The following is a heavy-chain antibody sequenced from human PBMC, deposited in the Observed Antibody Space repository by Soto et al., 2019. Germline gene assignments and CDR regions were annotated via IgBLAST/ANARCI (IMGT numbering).Heavy chain of an antibody. J-gene: IGHJ4*02. Sequence: QVQLQESGPGLVEPSGTLSLTCAVSGGSITNSNWWSWIRQPPGKGLEWIGEIYHTGSINYNPALKTRVTMSVDKSKNQFSLKVTSVTAADTAVYYCACYYDSSGCRCDYWGQGTLVTVSS. CDR3: ACYYDSSGCRCDY. CDR1: GGSITNSNW. CDR2: IYHTGSI. D-gene: IGHD3-22*01. V-gene: IGHV4-4*02.